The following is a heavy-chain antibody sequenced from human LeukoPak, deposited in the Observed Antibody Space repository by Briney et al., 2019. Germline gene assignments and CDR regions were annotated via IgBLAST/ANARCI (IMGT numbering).Heavy chain of an antibody. CDR1: GFTFSSYA. D-gene: IGHD3-16*01. CDR2: ISGSGGST. V-gene: IGHV3-23*01. Sequence: GGSLRLSCAASGFTFSSYAMSWVRQSPGKGLEWVSAISGSGGSTYYADSVKGRFTISRDNSRDTLYLQMNSLRAEDTAVYYCAKGYYDYVWGSYYFGYWGQGTLVTVSS. CDR3: AKGYYDYVWGSYYFGY. J-gene: IGHJ4*02.